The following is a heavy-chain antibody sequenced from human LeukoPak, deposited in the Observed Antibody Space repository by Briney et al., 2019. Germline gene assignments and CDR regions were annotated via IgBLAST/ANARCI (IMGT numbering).Heavy chain of an antibody. V-gene: IGHV4-4*07. CDR3: ARDSTQRAFDI. CDR2: IYSSGST. J-gene: IGHJ3*02. Sequence: SETLSLTCTVSGGSIGSYYWSWIRQPAGKGLEWIGRIYSSGSTNYNPSLKSRVTMSVDTSKNQFSLKLSSVTAADTAVYYCARDSTQRAFDIWGQGTMVTVSS. CDR1: GGSIGSYY. D-gene: IGHD6-25*01.